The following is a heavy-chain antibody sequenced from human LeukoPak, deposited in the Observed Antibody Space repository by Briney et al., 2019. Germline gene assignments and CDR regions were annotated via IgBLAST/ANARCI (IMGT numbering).Heavy chain of an antibody. D-gene: IGHD1-1*01. J-gene: IGHJ4*02. V-gene: IGHV3-23*01. CDR1: GFTFSSYA. CDR3: ARAPTTGTIDY. Sequence: GGSLRLSCAASGFTFSSYAMSWVRQAPGKGLEWVSAISGSGGSTYYADSVKGRFTISRDNSKNTLYLQLSSLRAEDTAVYYCARAPTTGTIDYWGQGTLVTVSS. CDR2: ISGSGGST.